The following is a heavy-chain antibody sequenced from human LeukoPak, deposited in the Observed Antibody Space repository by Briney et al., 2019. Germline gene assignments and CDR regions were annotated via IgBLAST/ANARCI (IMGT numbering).Heavy chain of an antibody. D-gene: IGHD6-6*01. J-gene: IGHJ4*02. Sequence: SETLSLTCTVSGGSISSYYWSWIRQPPGKGLEWIGYIYYSGSTNYNPSLKSRVTISVETSKNQFSLKLSSVTAADTAVYYCARASWGGSSLYYFDYWGQGTLVTVSS. CDR1: GGSISSYY. CDR2: IYYSGST. CDR3: ARASWGGSSLYYFDY. V-gene: IGHV4-59*01.